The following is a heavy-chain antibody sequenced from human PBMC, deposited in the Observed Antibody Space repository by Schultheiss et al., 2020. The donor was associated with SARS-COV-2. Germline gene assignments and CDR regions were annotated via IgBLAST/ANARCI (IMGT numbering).Heavy chain of an antibody. CDR3: ARDPVDIVLMVYGSTGLYMDV. CDR1: GFTFSSYS. V-gene: IGHV3-48*04. CDR2: ISSSSSTI. D-gene: IGHD2-8*01. Sequence: GGSLRLSCAASGFTFSSYSMNWVRQAPGKGLEWVSYISSSSSTIYYADSVKGRFTISRDNAKNSLYLQMNSLRAEDTAVYYCARDPVDIVLMVYGSTGLYMDVWGKGTTVTVSS. J-gene: IGHJ6*03.